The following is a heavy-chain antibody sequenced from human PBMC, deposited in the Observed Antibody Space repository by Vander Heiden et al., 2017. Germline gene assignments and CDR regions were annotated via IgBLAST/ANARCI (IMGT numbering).Heavy chain of an antibody. CDR1: GFTFRRHV. CDR2: ISGSGDST. J-gene: IGHJ4*02. D-gene: IGHD1-26*01. CDR3: AKQMWELTFEY. Sequence: EVQLLESGGGLVQPGGSLRRSCAASGFTFRRHVMNWVRQAPGKGLEWVSAISGSGDSTYYADSVKGRFTISRDNSKNTLYLQMNSLRAEDTAVYYCAKQMWELTFEYWGQGTLVTVPS. V-gene: IGHV3-23*01.